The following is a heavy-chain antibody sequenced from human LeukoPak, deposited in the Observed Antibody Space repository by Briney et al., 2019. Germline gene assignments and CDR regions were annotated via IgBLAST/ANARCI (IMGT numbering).Heavy chain of an antibody. CDR3: ARVRGATGRAFDI. CDR2: IKQDGSEK. V-gene: IGHV3-7*01. J-gene: IGHJ3*02. D-gene: IGHD5-12*01. CDR1: GFTFSSYA. Sequence: GGSLRLSCAASGFTFSSYAMSWVRQAPGKGLEWVANIKQDGSEKYYVDSVKGRFTISRDNAKNSLYLQMNSLRAEDTAVYYCARVRGATGRAFDIWGQGTMVTVSS.